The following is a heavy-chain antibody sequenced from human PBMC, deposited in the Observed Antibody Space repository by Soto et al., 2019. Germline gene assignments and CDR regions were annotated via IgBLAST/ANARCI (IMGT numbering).Heavy chain of an antibody. V-gene: IGHV3-30*04. CDR3: ARDGEVAATLYYYYYYIDV. J-gene: IGHJ6*03. D-gene: IGHD2-15*01. CDR1: GFTFSSYA. Sequence: GGSLRLSCAASGFTFSSYAMHWVRQAPGKGLEWVAVISYDGSNKYYAASVKGRFTISRDNSNNTLYLQMNSLRAEDTSVYYCARDGEVAATLYYYYYYIDVWGKGTTVTVSS. CDR2: ISYDGSNK.